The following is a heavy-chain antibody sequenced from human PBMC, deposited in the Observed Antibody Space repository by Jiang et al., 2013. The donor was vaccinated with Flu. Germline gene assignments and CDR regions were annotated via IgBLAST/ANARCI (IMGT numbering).Heavy chain of an antibody. V-gene: IGHV3-30-3*01. J-gene: IGHJ4*02. Sequence: SGFTFSSYAMHWVRQAPGKGLEWVAVISYDGSNKYYADSVKGRFTISGDNSKNTLYLQMNSLRAEDAAVYYCARDKGSGTGYFDYWGQGTLVTVSS. D-gene: IGHD1/OR15-1a*01. CDR1: GFTFSSYA. CDR2: ISYDGSNK. CDR3: ARDKGSGTGYFDY.